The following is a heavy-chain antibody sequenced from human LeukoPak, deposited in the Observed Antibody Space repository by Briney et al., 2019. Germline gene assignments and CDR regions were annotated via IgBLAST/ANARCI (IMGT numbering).Heavy chain of an antibody. CDR3: ARDQSPMITFGGVVVTSFDY. V-gene: IGHV4-34*01. Sequence: SETLSLTCAVYGGSFSGYYWSWIRQPPGKGLEWIGEINHSGSTNYNPSLESRVTISVDTSKNQFSLKLSSVTAADTAVYYCARDQSPMITFGGVVVTSFDYWGQGTLVTVSS. CDR1: GGSFSGYY. CDR2: INHSGST. D-gene: IGHD3-16*02. J-gene: IGHJ4*02.